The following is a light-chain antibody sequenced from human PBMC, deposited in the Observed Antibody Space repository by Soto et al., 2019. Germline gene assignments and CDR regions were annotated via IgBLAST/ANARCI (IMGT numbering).Light chain of an antibody. CDR3: FSAADNNYV. CDR1: VLTKRY. V-gene: IGLV3-27*01. Sequence: SYELTQPSSVSVSPGQTARITCSGDVLTKRYIRWFQQKPGQAPVLVIYKDSERPSGIPERFSGSSSGTTVTLTISGAQLEDEADYYCFSAADNNYVFGTGTKVTVL. CDR2: KDS. J-gene: IGLJ1*01.